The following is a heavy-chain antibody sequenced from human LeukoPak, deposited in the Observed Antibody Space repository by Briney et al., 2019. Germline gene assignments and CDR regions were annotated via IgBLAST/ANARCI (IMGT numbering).Heavy chain of an antibody. D-gene: IGHD6-13*01. CDR3: ARDFGYSSRWSVLDC. Sequence: SETLSLTCTGPGGSISSYYWSWIRQPPGKGLEWFGYIYYSGSTNYNPSLKSRVTISVDTSKNQFSLKLSSVTAADTAVYYCARDFGYSSRWSVLDCWGQGTLVTVSS. CDR1: GGSISSYY. CDR2: IYYSGST. V-gene: IGHV4-59*01. J-gene: IGHJ4*02.